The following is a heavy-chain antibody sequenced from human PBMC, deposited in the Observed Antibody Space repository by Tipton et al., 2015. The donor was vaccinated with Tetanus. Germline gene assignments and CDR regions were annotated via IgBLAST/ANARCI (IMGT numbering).Heavy chain of an antibody. CDR2: IYYSGST. J-gene: IGHJ4*02. CDR1: GGSISSGGYY. D-gene: IGHD3-22*01. V-gene: IGHV4-31*02. CDR3: ARLKYYYDSSGYYVFDY. Sequence: LRLSCTVSGGSISSGGYYWSWIRQHPGKGLEWIGYIYYSGSTYYNPSLKSRVTISVDTSKNQFSLKLSSVTAADTAVYYCARLKYYYDSSGYYVFDYWGQGTLVTVSS.